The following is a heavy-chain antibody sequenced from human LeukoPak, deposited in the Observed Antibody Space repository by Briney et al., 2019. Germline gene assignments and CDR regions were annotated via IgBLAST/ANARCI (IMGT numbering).Heavy chain of an antibody. CDR2: IKEDGSER. CDR1: AFIFSGHW. CDR3: AREREGSNSEH. J-gene: IGHJ1*01. V-gene: IGHV3-7*03. Sequence: GGSLRLSCEGSAFIFSGHWMNWVRQTPGKGLEWVASIKEDGSERQYVDSVKGRFSVSRDNTKGSLFLQLNSLRAEDTAVYYCAREREGSNSEHWGQGTLVTVSS. D-gene: IGHD1-26*01.